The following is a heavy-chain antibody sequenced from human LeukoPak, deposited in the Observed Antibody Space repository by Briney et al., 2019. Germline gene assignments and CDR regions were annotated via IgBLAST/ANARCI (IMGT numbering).Heavy chain of an antibody. V-gene: IGHV3-64D*06. D-gene: IGHD2-2*01. J-gene: IGHJ6*04. Sequence: GGSLRLSCSASGFTFSSYAMHWVRQAPGKGLEYVSAISSNGGSTYYADSVKGRFTISRDNSKNTLYLQMSSLRAEDTAVYYCVTDIVVVPAAIGYYGMDVWGKGTTVPVSS. CDR1: GFTFSSYA. CDR3: VTDIVVVPAAIGYYGMDV. CDR2: ISSNGGST.